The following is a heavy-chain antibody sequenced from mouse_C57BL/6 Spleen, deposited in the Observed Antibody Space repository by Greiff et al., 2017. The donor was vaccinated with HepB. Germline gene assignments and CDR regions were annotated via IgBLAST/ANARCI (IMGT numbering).Heavy chain of an antibody. CDR3: TTPPPDYYGSSYRYFDV. Sequence: EVQGVESGAELVRPGASVKLSCTASGFNIKDYYMHWVKQRPEQGLEWIGRIDPEDGDTEYAPKFQGKATMTADTSSNTAYLQLSSLTSEDTAVYYCTTPPPDYYGSSYRYFDVWGTGTTVTVSS. D-gene: IGHD1-1*01. CDR1: GFNIKDYY. CDR2: IDPEDGDT. J-gene: IGHJ1*03. V-gene: IGHV14-1*01.